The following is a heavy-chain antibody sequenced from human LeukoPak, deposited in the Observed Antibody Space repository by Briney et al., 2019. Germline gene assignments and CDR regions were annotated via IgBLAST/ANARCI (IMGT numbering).Heavy chain of an antibody. CDR2: IKQDGSEK. D-gene: IGHD1-26*01. CDR3: AREGRGSYMGGYFDY. J-gene: IGHJ4*02. Sequence: GGSLRLSCAASGFTFSSYWMSWVRQAPGKGLEWVANIKQDGSEKYYVDSVKSRFTISRDNAKNSLYLQMNSLRAEDTAVYYCAREGRGSYMGGYFDYWGQGTLVTVSS. CDR1: GFTFSSYW. V-gene: IGHV3-7*01.